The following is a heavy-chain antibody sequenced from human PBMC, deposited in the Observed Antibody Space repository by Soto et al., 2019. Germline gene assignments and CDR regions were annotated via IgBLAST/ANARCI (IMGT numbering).Heavy chain of an antibody. CDR3: AREDGVVGSSSAFDH. CDR2: INGRSNYV. Sequence: EVQVVESGGGLVKPGGSLRLSCVFSGFTFSTYTMNWVGQAPGKGLEWVSSINGRSNYVYYADSVKGRFTISRDNAKNSLYLQMNRLRAEDTAIYYCAREDGVVGSSSAFDHWGLGTLVTVSS. CDR1: GFTFSTYT. D-gene: IGHD1-26*01. V-gene: IGHV3-21*01. J-gene: IGHJ4*02.